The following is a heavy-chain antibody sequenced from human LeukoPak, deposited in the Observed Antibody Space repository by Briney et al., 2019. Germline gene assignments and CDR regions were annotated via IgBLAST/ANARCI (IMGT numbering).Heavy chain of an antibody. CDR3: AKDSAITFGGVIGLLGY. J-gene: IGHJ4*02. CDR2: ISGSGGST. CDR1: GFTFSNYG. D-gene: IGHD3-16*02. Sequence: GGSLRLSCAASGFTFSNYGMSWVRQAPGKGLQWVSAISGSGGSTYYADSVKGRFTISRDNSKNTLYLQMNSLRAEDTAVYYCAKDSAITFGGVIGLLGYWGQGALVTVSS. V-gene: IGHV3-23*01.